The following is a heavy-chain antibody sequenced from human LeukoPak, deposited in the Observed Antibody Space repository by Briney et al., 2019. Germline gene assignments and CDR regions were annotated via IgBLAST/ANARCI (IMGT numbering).Heavy chain of an antibody. CDR1: GFTFSSYA. J-gene: IGHJ4*02. Sequence: PGRSLRLSCAASGFTFSSYAMHWVRQAPGKGLEWVAVISYDGSNKYYADSVKGRFTISRDNFKNTLYLQMNSLRAEDTAVYYCARDRYEIKSPSYYFDYWGQGTLVTVSS. CDR2: ISYDGSNK. CDR3: ARDRYEIKSPSYYFDY. V-gene: IGHV3-30-3*01. D-gene: IGHD3-16*02.